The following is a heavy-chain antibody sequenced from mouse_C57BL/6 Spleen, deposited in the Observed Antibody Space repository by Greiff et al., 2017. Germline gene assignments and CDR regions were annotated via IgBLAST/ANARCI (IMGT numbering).Heavy chain of an antibody. CDR3: ARGSYYYGSSSYYFDY. Sequence: VQLQQSGAELVKPGASVKMSCKASGYTFTTYPIEWMKQNHGKSLEWIGNFHPYNDDTKYNEKFKGKATLTVEKSSSTVYLELSRLTSDDSAVYYGARGSYYYGSSSYYFDYWGQGTTLTVSS. V-gene: IGHV1-47*01. J-gene: IGHJ2*01. D-gene: IGHD1-1*01. CDR1: GYTFTTYP. CDR2: FHPYNDDT.